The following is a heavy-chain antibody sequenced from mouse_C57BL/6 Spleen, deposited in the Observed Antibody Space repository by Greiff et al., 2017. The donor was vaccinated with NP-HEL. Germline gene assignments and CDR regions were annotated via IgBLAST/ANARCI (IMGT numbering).Heavy chain of an antibody. CDR3: TREGLLRLYAMDY. CDR2: IYPGNSDT. V-gene: IGHV1-5*01. CDR1: GYTFTSYW. D-gene: IGHD2-3*01. Sequence: EVQLQPSGTVLARPGASVKMSCKTSGYTFTSYWMHWVKQRPGQGLEWIGAIYPGNSDTSYNQKFKGKAKLTAVTSASTAYMALISLTNEDSAVYYCTREGLLRLYAMDYWGQGTSVTVAS. J-gene: IGHJ4*01.